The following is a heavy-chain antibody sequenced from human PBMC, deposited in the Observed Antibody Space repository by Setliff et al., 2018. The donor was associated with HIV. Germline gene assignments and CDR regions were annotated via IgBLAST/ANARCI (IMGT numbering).Heavy chain of an antibody. V-gene: IGHV3-15*01. CDR2: IKSKIDGETT. J-gene: IGHJ4*02. CDR1: GFTFSDAW. D-gene: IGHD2-2*01. Sequence: SLRLSCAGSGFTFSDAWITWVRQAPGKGLEWLGRIKSKIDGETTDYAAPVKGRFTISRDDSKNTAYLQMNSLKTEDTAVYYCTKVGYCSSASCYASDYWGQGTLVTVSS. CDR3: TKVGYCSSASCYASDY.